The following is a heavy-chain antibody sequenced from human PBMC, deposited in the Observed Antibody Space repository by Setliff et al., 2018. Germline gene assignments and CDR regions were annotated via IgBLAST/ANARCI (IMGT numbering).Heavy chain of an antibody. V-gene: IGHV4-61*09. Sequence: SETLSLTCTVSGDSLSSGPYYWTWVRQPAGKGLEWIGHIYIYSSGTTNYSPSLKSRVTISADTSKNQFSLQLTSVTAADTAVYYCARVTGFFYVDAWGKGTTVTVSS. CDR3: ARVTGFFYVDA. CDR2: IYIYSSGTT. J-gene: IGHJ6*03. CDR1: GDSLSSGPYY. D-gene: IGHD3-3*01.